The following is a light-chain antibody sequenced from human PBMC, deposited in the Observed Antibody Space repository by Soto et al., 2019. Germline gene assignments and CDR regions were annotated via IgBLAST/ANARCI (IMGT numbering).Light chain of an antibody. CDR2: GAS. J-gene: IGKJ1*01. V-gene: IGKV3D-20*02. CDR1: QSVSSNY. CDR3: QQRGNWPRTWA. Sequence: EIVLTQSPGTLSLSPGERATLSCRASQSVSSNYLAWYQQKPGQAPRFLIYGASTRANGIPDRFSGSGSGTDFTLTISRLEPEDFAVYYCQQRGNWPRTWAFGQGTKVDI.